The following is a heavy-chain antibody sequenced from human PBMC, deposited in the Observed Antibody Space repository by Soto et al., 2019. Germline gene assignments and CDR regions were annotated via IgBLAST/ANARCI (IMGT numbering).Heavy chain of an antibody. D-gene: IGHD2-2*02. CDR2: IKSKTDGGTT. V-gene: IGHV3-15*07. J-gene: IGHJ6*02. CDR3: TTGVGPAAIPYIYYYYYGMDV. Sequence: GGSLRLSCAASGFTFSNAWMNWVRQAPGKGLEWVGRIKSKTDGGTTDYAAPVKGRFTISREDSKNTLYLQMNSLKTEDTAVYYCTTGVGPAAIPYIYYYYYGMDVWGQGTTVTVSS. CDR1: GFTFSNAW.